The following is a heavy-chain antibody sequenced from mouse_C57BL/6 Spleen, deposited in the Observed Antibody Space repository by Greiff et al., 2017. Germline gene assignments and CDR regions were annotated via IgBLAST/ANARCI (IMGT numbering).Heavy chain of an antibody. Sequence: VQLQQPGAELVRPGSSVKLSCKASGYTFTSYWRDWVKQRPGQGLEWIGNIYPSDSETHYNQKFKDKATLTVDKSSSTAYMQLSSLTSEDSAVYYCARGLTGYYAMDYWGQGTSVTVSS. D-gene: IGHD4-1*01. CDR1: GYTFTSYW. J-gene: IGHJ4*01. CDR3: ARGLTGYYAMDY. CDR2: IYPSDSET. V-gene: IGHV1-61*01.